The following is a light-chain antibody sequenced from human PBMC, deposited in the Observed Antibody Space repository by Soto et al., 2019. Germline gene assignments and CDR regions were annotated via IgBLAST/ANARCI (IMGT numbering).Light chain of an antibody. CDR1: QSVSSSY. V-gene: IGKV3-20*01. Sequence: EIVMTQSPATLSVSPRERATLSCRASQSVSSSYLAWYQQKPGQAPRLLIYGASSRATGIPDRFSGSGSGTDFTLTISRLEPEDFAVYYCQQYGSAPPIPFGQGGRLEIK. J-gene: IGKJ5*01. CDR2: GAS. CDR3: QQYGSAPPIP.